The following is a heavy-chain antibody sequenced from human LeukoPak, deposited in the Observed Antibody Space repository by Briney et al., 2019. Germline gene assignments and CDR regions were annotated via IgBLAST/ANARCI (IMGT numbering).Heavy chain of an antibody. CDR1: GYSISSGYY. J-gene: IGHJ6*03. CDR3: ARPGLYSSGWYLRGKDYYYYYMDV. CDR2: IYHSGST. D-gene: IGHD6-19*01. V-gene: IGHV4-38-2*02. Sequence: SETLSLTCTVSGYSISSGYYWGWIRQPPGKGLEWIGSIYHSGSTYYNPSLKSRVTISVDTSKNQFSLKLSSVTAADTAVYYCARPGLYSSGWYLRGKDYYYYYMDVWGKGTTVTVSS.